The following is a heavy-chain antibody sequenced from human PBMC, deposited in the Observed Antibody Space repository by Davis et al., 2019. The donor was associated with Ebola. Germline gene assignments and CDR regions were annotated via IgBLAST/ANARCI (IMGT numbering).Heavy chain of an antibody. CDR2: VYYTGST. J-gene: IGHJ4*02. CDR3: ARGSSSGYSD. V-gene: IGHV4-39*07. D-gene: IGHD3-22*01. Sequence: PSETLSLTCTVSGGSISSNSDYWGWIRQPPGKGLEWIGSVYYTGSTNCNPSLKSRVTISVDTSKKQFSLKLRSLTAADTAVYYCARGSSSGYSDWGQGTLVTVSS. CDR1: GGSISSNSDY.